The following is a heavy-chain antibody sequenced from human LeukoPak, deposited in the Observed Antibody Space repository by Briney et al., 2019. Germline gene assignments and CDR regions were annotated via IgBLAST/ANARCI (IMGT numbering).Heavy chain of an antibody. Sequence: ASVKVSCKASRGTFSSYAISWVRQAPGQGLEWMGRIIPILGIANYAQKFQGRVTITADKSTSTAYMELSSLRSEDTAVYYCARDPRITIFADAFDIWGQGTMVTVSS. CDR3: ARDPRITIFADAFDI. J-gene: IGHJ3*02. V-gene: IGHV1-69*04. CDR2: IIPILGIA. D-gene: IGHD3-9*01. CDR1: RGTFSSYA.